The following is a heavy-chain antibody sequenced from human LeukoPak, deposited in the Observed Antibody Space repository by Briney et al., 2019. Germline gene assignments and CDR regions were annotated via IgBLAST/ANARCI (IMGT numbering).Heavy chain of an antibody. D-gene: IGHD3-16*01. CDR2: ISAVNNNT. V-gene: IGHV3-23*01. CDR3: AKDQITMLVFDY. CDR1: GFTFSNYA. J-gene: IGHJ4*02. Sequence: PGGSLRLSCAASGFTFSNYAMSWVRQAPGKGLEWVSAISAVNNNTYYADSVKGRFTISRDNSKNTLYLQMNSPSAEDTAIYYCAKDQITMLVFDYWGQGTLVTVSS.